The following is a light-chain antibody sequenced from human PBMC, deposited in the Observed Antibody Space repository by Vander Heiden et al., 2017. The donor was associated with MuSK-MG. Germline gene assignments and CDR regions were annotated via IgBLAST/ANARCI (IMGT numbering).Light chain of an antibody. CDR2: GKN. Sequence: SSELTQDPAVSVALGQTVRTTRQGDSPRSYYASWYQQKPGQAPVLIIYGKNNRRSGIPDRFSGSSSGNTASLTTTGAQAEDGADYYCNSREGSGNHVVFGRGTKLTVL. V-gene: IGLV3-19*01. CDR3: NSREGSGNHVV. CDR1: SPRSYY. J-gene: IGLJ2*01.